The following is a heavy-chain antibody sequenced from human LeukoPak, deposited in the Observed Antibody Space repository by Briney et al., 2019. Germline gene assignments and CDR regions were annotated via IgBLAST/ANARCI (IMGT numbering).Heavy chain of an antibody. CDR2: IYNTGNT. D-gene: IGHD3-10*01. Sequence: SETLSLTCTVSGGSISNYYWSWIRKSPGPGLEWIAYIYNTGNTNSNPSLKSRLTISLDTSRNQFSLKLSSLTAADTAVYYCARHSPYGSGSYPLDYWGQGTLVTVSS. CDR3: ARHSPYGSGSYPLDY. V-gene: IGHV4-59*08. J-gene: IGHJ4*02. CDR1: GGSISNYY.